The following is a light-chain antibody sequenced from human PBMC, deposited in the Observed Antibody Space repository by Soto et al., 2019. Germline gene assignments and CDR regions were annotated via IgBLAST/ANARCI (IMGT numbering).Light chain of an antibody. CDR1: SGSVSTSYY. CDR3: ALYVGSGTVV. Sequence: QAVVTQEPSFSVSPGGTVILTCGLTSGSVSTSYYPSWYQQSPGLAPRTLIYNTTTRSSGVPDRFSGSILGNKAALTIAGAQSDDESDYLCALYVGSGTVVLGGGTKVSVL. V-gene: IGLV8-61*01. J-gene: IGLJ2*01. CDR2: NTT.